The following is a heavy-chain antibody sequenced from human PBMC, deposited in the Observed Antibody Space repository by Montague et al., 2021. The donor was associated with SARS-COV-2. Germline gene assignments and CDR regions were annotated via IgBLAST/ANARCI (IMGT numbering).Heavy chain of an antibody. D-gene: IGHD3-22*01. Sequence: SETLSLTCAVYGGSLSGYDWSWIRQPPGKGLEWIGEINHSGSTKYNPSXXSRVSISVDTSKNQFSLKLNSVTDADTAVYYCARGQGEITMIVVVLTAAAHYFDSWGQGTLVTVSP. J-gene: IGHJ4*02. CDR2: INHSGST. CDR1: GGSLSGYD. V-gene: IGHV4-34*01. CDR3: ARGQGEITMIVVVLTAAAHYFDS.